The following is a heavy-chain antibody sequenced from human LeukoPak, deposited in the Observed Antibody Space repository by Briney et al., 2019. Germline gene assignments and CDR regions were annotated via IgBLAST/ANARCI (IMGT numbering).Heavy chain of an antibody. CDR2: ISYDGSNK. Sequence: GGSLRLSCAASGFTFSSYGMHWVRQAPGKGLEWVAVISYDGSNKYYADSVKGRFTISRGNSKNTLYLQMNSLRAEDTAVYYCAKEFYDYVWGTTDYWGQGTLVTVSS. V-gene: IGHV3-30*18. J-gene: IGHJ4*02. CDR1: GFTFSSYG. CDR3: AKEFYDYVWGTTDY. D-gene: IGHD3-16*01.